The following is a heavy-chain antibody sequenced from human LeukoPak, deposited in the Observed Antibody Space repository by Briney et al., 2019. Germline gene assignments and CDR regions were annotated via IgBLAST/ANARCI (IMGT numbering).Heavy chain of an antibody. Sequence: SETLSLTCTVSGGSISSGDYYWSWIRQPPGKGLEWIGYIYYSGSTYYSPSLKSRVTISVDTSKNQFSLKLSSVTAADTAVYYCAREYSSSWENAFDIWGQGTMVTVSS. CDR3: AREYSSSWENAFDI. D-gene: IGHD6-13*01. CDR1: GGSISSGDYY. CDR2: IYYSGST. J-gene: IGHJ3*02. V-gene: IGHV4-30-4*08.